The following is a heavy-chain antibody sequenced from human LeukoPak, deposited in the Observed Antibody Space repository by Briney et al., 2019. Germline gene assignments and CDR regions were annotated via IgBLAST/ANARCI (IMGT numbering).Heavy chain of an antibody. J-gene: IGHJ4*02. CDR1: GGSISSSSYY. CDR2: IYYSGST. Sequence: SETLSLTCTVSGGSISSSSYYWGWIRQPPGKGLEWIGYIYYSGSTSYNPSLKSRVTKSVDTSKNQFSLKLSSVTAADTAVYYCARVGSRSGYDSIDYWGQGTLVTVSS. V-gene: IGHV4-61*05. D-gene: IGHD3-22*01. CDR3: ARVGSRSGYDSIDY.